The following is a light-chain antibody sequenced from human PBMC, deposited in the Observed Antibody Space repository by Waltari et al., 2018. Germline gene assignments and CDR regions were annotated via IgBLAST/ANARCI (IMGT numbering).Light chain of an antibody. CDR2: DAS. V-gene: IGKV3-11*01. J-gene: IGKJ4*01. CDR3: QQRRNWPLT. CDR1: HSVNWY. Sequence: EIVLTQSPATLSLSPGERATLSCRASHSVNWYLAWYQQRPGQAPRLLIDDASNRATDIPARCSGSGSETDFTLTISRLEPEDSAVYYCQQRRNWPLTFGGGTKVEIK.